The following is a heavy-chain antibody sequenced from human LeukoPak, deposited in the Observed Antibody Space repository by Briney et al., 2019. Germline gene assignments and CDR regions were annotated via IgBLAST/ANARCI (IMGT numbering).Heavy chain of an antibody. V-gene: IGHV3-23*01. Sequence: GGSMRLTCAASQFIFSTYSMNWVRQAPGKGLEWVAATSSSDAGTYHADSVRGRFTISRDNSKNTLYLQMNSLRAEDAAVYFCAKAPVTSCRGAYCYPFDSWGQGTLVTVSS. D-gene: IGHD2-21*01. CDR2: TSSSDAGT. CDR3: AKAPVTSCRGAYCYPFDS. CDR1: QFIFSTYS. J-gene: IGHJ4*02.